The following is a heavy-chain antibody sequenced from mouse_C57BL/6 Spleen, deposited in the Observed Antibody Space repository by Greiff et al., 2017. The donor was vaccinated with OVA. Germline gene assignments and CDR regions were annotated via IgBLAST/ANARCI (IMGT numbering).Heavy chain of an antibody. CDR3: TGGYFVWAF. CDR1: GFTFSNYW. V-gene: IGHV6-3*01. CDR2: IRLKSDNYAT. D-gene: IGHD2-3*01. J-gene: IGHJ3*01. Sequence: EVKVEESGGGLVQPGGSMKLSCVASGFTFSNYWMNWVRQSPEKGLEWVAQIRLKSDNYATHYAESVKGRFTISRDDSKRSVYLQVNNLSAEYTRIYYCTGGYFVWAFWGQGTLDTVSA.